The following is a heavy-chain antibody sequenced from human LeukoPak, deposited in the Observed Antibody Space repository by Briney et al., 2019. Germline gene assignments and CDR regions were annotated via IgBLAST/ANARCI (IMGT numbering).Heavy chain of an antibody. CDR1: AFTFSSYG. J-gene: IGHJ4*02. V-gene: IGHV3-33*01. CDR3: ASGELLYEALDY. Sequence: GGSLRLSCAASAFTFSSYGMHWVRQAPGKGLEWEAVIWYDGSNKYYADSVKGRFTISRDNSKNTLYLQMNSLRAEDTAVYYCASGELLYEALDYWGQGTLVTVSS. CDR2: IWYDGSNK. D-gene: IGHD1-26*01.